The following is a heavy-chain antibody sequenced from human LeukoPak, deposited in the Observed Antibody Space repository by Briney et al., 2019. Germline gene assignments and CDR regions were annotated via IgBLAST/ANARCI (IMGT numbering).Heavy chain of an antibody. J-gene: IGHJ5*02. CDR3: ARGGVVVILYNWFDP. Sequence: SQTLSLTCAISGDSVSSNSAAWNWIRQSPSRGLEWLGRTHYRSKWYIDYAGSVGSRITINPDTSKNQFSLKLSSVTAADTAVYYCARGGVVVILYNWFDPWGQGTLVTVSS. D-gene: IGHD3-22*01. CDR1: GDSVSSNSAA. V-gene: IGHV6-1*01. CDR2: THYRSKWYI.